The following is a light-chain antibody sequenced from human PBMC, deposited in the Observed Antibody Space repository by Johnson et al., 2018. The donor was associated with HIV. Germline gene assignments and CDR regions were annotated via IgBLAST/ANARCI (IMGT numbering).Light chain of an antibody. J-gene: IGLJ1*01. CDR2: ENI. Sequence: QSVLTQPPSVSAAPGQKVTISCSGSSSNIGNNYVSWYQQLPGTAPKLLIYENIKRPSGVPDRFSGSKSGTSATLGITGLQTGDEADYYCGTWDSSLSAHYVFGTGTKITVL. CDR3: GTWDSSLSAHYV. CDR1: SSNIGNNY. V-gene: IGLV1-51*02.